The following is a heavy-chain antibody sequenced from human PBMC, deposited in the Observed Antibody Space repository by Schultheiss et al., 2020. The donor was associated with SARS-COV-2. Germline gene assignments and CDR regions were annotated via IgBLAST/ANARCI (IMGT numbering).Heavy chain of an antibody. D-gene: IGHD3-10*01. CDR3: ARSRQNRRSYRSGSGAMDV. J-gene: IGHJ6*03. CDR1: GGSISSYY. V-gene: IGHV4-59*12. CDR2: IYYSGST. Sequence: SQTLSLTCTVSGGSISSYYWSWIRQPPGKGLEWIGYIYYSGSTNYNPSLKSRVTISVDTSKNQFSLKLSSVTAADTAVYYCARSRQNRRSYRSGSGAMDVWGKGTTVTVSS.